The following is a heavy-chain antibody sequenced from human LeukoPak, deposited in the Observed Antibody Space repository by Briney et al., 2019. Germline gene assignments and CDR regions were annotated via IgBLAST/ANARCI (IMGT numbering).Heavy chain of an antibody. CDR2: IYSGGST. D-gene: IGHD3-10*01. CDR3: ASQVYYGSGSNRYYYYGMDV. J-gene: IGHJ6*02. V-gene: IGHV3-66*04. Sequence: GGSLRLSCAASGFTVSSNYMSWVRQAPGKGLEWVSVIYSGGSTYYADSVKGRFTISRDNSKNTLYLQMNSLRAEDTAVYYCASQVYYGSGSNRYYYYGMDVWGQGTTVTVSS. CDR1: GFTVSSNY.